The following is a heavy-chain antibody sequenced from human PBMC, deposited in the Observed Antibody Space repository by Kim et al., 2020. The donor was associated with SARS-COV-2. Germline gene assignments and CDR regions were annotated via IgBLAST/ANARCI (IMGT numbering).Heavy chain of an antibody. D-gene: IGHD6-13*01. V-gene: IGHV4-34*01. CDR2: INHSGST. CDR1: GGSFSGYY. J-gene: IGHJ4*02. CDR3: ARGASRGMRIAGHVYYFDY. Sequence: GSLRLSCAVYGGSFSGYYWSWIRQPPGKGLEWIGEINHSGSTNYNPSLKSRVTISVDTSKNQFSLKLSSVTAADTAVYYCARGASRGMRIAGHVYYFDYWGQGTLVTVSS.